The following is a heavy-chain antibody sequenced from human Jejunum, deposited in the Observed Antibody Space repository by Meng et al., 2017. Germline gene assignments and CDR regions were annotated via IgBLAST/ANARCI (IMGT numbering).Heavy chain of an antibody. CDR3: ASGVGDWLRDIYYIEY. D-gene: IGHD3-10*01. V-gene: IGHV3-66*02. CDR2: IYRGGST. CDR1: GFSISSNY. Sequence: GESLKISCAASGFSISSNYMMWVRQAPGKGLEWVSLIYRGGSTYYADFVKGRFTISRDNSKNTQSLQMNSLRSEDTAVYYCASGVGDWLRDIYYIEYWGQGTQVTVSS. J-gene: IGHJ4*02.